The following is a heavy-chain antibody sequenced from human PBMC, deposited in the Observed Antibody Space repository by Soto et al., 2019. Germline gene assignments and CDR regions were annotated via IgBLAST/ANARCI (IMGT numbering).Heavy chain of an antibody. CDR1: GFSFSTSGVG. CDR3: VSGSFPNWFDP. V-gene: IGHV2-5*05. CDR2: IYWDDNK. D-gene: IGHD3-10*01. J-gene: IGHJ5*02. Sequence: QITLKESGPTVVKPTQTLTLTCTFSGFSFSTSGVGVGWIRQPPGKALEWLALIYWDDNKRYGPSLRGRLTITKDTSRNQAVLTKTNMDPVDTATYYFVSGSFPNWFDPWGQGIQVTVSS.